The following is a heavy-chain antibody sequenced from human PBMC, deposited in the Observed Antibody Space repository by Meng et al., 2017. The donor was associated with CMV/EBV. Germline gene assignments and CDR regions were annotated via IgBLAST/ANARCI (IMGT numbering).Heavy chain of an antibody. V-gene: IGHV3-21*01. Sequence: GGSLRLSYAASGFTFSSYSMNWVRQAPGKGLEWVSSISSSSSYIYYADSVKGRFTISRDNAKNSLYLQMNSLRAEDTAVYYCARYLSIAAQFPREGMDVWGQGTTVTVSS. CDR1: GFTFSSYS. D-gene: IGHD6-13*01. J-gene: IGHJ6*02. CDR2: ISSSSSYI. CDR3: ARYLSIAAQFPREGMDV.